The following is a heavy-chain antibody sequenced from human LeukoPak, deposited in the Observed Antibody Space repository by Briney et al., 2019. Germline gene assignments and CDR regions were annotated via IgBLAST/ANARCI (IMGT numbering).Heavy chain of an antibody. Sequence: SETLSLTCTVSGGSISNYYWNWIRQPAGKGLEWIGRIYTSGSTYYNPSLKSRVTMSVDTSKNQFSLKVSSVTAADTAVYYCARDKGSNPFEYWGQGTLVTVSS. V-gene: IGHV4-4*07. CDR3: ARDKGSNPFEY. D-gene: IGHD4-11*01. CDR1: GGSISNYY. CDR2: IYTSGST. J-gene: IGHJ4*02.